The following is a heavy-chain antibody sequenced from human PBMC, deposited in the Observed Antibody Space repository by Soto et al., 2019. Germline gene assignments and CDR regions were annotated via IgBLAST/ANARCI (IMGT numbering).Heavy chain of an antibody. CDR2: ISASGGNT. J-gene: IGHJ3*02. Sequence: EVQLLESGGGLVQPGGSLRLSCAASGFTFRNYAMTWVRQAPGQGLEWVSAISASGGNTYYADSVKGRFTISRDNPKSIMFLQMNSLRAEDTAVYYCAKGKQRGWAQNAFEIWGQGTVVTVSS. CDR1: GFTFRNYA. CDR3: AKGKQRGWAQNAFEI. V-gene: IGHV3-23*01. D-gene: IGHD6-19*01.